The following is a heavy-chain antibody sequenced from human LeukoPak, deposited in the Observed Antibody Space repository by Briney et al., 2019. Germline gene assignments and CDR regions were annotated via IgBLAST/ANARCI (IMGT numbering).Heavy chain of an antibody. CDR2: IKQDGSDK. V-gene: IGHV3-7*01. CDR1: GFTFRNNW. CDR3: ARSQKETHLGAYGGFRDAFDV. Sequence: GGSLRLSCAASGFTFRNNWMSWVRQAPGKGLEWVANIKQDGSDKNYVDSVKGRFTISRDNAKNSQSLQMNSLRADDTAVYYCARSQKETHLGAYGGFRDAFDVWGQGTVVIVSS. D-gene: IGHD4-23*01. J-gene: IGHJ3*01.